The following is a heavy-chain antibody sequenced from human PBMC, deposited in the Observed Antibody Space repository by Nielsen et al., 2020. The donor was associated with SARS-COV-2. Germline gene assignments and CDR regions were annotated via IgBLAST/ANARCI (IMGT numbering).Heavy chain of an antibody. V-gene: IGHV3-48*01. CDR1: GFPFSSYG. CDR3: ARDGAVTMPSFFDY. J-gene: IGHJ4*02. D-gene: IGHD4-17*01. CDR2: ISGSGTTI. Sequence: GGSLTLSCVVSGFPFSSYGMNWVRQAPGKGLEWVSYISGSGTTIYYADSVKGRFTISRDNAKNSLYLQMNSLRAEDTAVYYCARDGAVTMPSFFDYWGQGTLVTVSS.